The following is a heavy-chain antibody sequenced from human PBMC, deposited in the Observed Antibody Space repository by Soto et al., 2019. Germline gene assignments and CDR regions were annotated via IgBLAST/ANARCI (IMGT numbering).Heavy chain of an antibody. J-gene: IGHJ6*02. CDR3: ARGVDKGYSSSWPGRKGGMDV. CDR1: GGSFSGYY. CDR2: INHSGST. V-gene: IGHV4-34*01. Sequence: QVQLQQWGAGLLKPSETLSLTCAVYGGSFSGYYWSWIRQPPGKGLEWIGEINHSGSTNYNPSLKSRVTISVDTSKNQFSLKLSSVTAADTAVYYCARGVDKGYSSSWPGRKGGMDVWGQGTTVTVSS. D-gene: IGHD6-13*01.